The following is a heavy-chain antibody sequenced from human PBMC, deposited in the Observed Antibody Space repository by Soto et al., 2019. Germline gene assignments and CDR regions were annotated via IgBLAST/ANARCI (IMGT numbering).Heavy chain of an antibody. CDR1: GFAISRGYY. CDR3: AREKVGTTFFDN. CDR2: IYPSVSS. J-gene: IGHJ4*02. D-gene: IGHD1-1*01. V-gene: IGHV4-38-2*02. Sequence: LSLPFNVSGFAISRGYYWSWVRQPPGKGLEWIGSIYPSVSSYHNPSLESRLTLSIDTSKNQFTLKLASVTAADTALYYCAREKVGTTFFDNWGQGTQVTVSS.